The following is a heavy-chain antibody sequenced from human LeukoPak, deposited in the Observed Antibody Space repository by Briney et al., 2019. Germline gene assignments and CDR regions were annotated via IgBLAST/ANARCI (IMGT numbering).Heavy chain of an antibody. D-gene: IGHD1-26*01. V-gene: IGHV5-51*01. J-gene: IGHJ3*02. CDR1: GYSFTSYW. Sequence: GESLKISCKGSGYSFTSYWSGWVRQMPGKGLEWMGIIYPGDSDTRYSPYFQGKVTISADKSISTAYLQWTSLKASDTAMYYCARHWDRDAFDIWGQGTMVTVSS. CDR3: ARHWDRDAFDI. CDR2: IYPGDSDT.